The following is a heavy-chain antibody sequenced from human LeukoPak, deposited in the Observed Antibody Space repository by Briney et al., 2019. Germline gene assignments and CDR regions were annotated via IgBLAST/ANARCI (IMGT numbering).Heavy chain of an antibody. CDR1: GYTFIGYY. CDR3: ARQVVGVTGNFDY. CDR2: INPNSGGT. D-gene: IGHD1-26*01. J-gene: IGHJ4*02. V-gene: IGHV1-2*02. Sequence: ASVKVSCKASGYTFIGYYMHWVRQAPGQGLEWMGWINPNSGGTNYAQKFQGRVTMTRDTSISTAYMELSRLRSDDTAVYYCARQVVGVTGNFDYWGQGTLVTVSS.